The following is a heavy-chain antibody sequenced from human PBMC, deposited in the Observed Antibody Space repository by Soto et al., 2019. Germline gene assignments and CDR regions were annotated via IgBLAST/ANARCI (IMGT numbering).Heavy chain of an antibody. CDR2: IFYSGTT. CDR3: ARQKWEQPKWFDP. Sequence: QLQLQESGPGLVKPSETLSLTCSLSGGAFSDARFYWGWIRQTPGKGLEWIGSIFYSGTTFFNPALQSRVTISVDTSENQVSLKLSSVTAADTALYFCARQKWEQPKWFDPWGQGTLVTVSS. V-gene: IGHV4-39*01. J-gene: IGHJ5*02. CDR1: GGAFSDARFY. D-gene: IGHD1-26*01.